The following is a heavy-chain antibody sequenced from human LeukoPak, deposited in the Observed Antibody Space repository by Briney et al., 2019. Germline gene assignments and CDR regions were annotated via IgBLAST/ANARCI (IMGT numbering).Heavy chain of an antibody. CDR1: GGSISSGSYY. CDR2: IYTSGST. D-gene: IGHD2-21*02. J-gene: IGHJ5*02. Sequence: PSETLSLTCTVSGGSISSGSYYWSWIRQPAGKGLEWIGRIYTSGSTNYNPSLKSRVTISLDTSKNQFSLKLSSVTAADTAVYYCARGPRSIVVVTARGFDPWGQGTLVTVSS. V-gene: IGHV4-61*02. CDR3: ARGPRSIVVVTARGFDP.